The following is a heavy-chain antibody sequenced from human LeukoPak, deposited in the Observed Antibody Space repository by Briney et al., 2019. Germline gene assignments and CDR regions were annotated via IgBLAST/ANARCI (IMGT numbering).Heavy chain of an antibody. CDR3: ARDTWGSGYDY. CDR1: GFTVSSNY. V-gene: IGHV3-66*01. CDR2: IYSGGST. D-gene: IGHD3-22*01. J-gene: IGHJ4*02. Sequence: PGGSLRLSCAASGFTVSSNYMSWVRQAPGKGLEWVSVIYSGGSTYYADSVKGRFTISRDNSKNTLYLQMNSLRAEDTAVYYCARDTWGSGYDYWGQGTLVTVSS.